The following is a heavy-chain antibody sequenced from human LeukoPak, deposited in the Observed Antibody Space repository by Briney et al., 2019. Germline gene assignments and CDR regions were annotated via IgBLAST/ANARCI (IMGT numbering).Heavy chain of an antibody. V-gene: IGHV3-23*01. CDR3: AKGLGSNWHLDF. D-gene: IGHD4-23*01. Sequence: GGSLRLSCAASGFTFRSNVMTWVRQIPGKGLEWVPGISGGGARSHYADSVEGRFTISRDNSQNMLYLQMDSLRVEDTAVYYCAKGLGSNWHLDFWGQGTPVTVSS. CDR2: ISGGGARS. J-gene: IGHJ4*02. CDR1: GFTFRSNV.